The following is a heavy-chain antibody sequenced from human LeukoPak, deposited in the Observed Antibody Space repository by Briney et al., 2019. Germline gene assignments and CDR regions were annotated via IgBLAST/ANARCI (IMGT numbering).Heavy chain of an antibody. V-gene: IGHV4-4*07. J-gene: IGHJ4*02. Sequence: SETLSLTCTVSGGSISSNYWSWIRQPAGKGLEWIGRIYTSGSTDYNPSLKSRVTMSVDTSKNQFSLKLSSVTAADTAVYYCAMWVAFYSSGWYFDYWGQGTLVTVSS. CDR1: GGSISSNY. D-gene: IGHD6-19*01. CDR3: AMWVAFYSSGWYFDY. CDR2: IYTSGST.